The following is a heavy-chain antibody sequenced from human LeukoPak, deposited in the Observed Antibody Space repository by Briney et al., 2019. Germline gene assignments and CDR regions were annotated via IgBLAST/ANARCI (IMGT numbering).Heavy chain of an antibody. CDR3: AKGVSSLGDY. CDR2: ISASGTGGYT. V-gene: IGHV3-23*01. CDR1: GFTFSNYP. Sequence: GGSLKLSCGSSGFTFSNYPMTWVRQAPGKGLEWVSAISASGTGGYTYYADSVKGRFTISRDNSKNTLYLEMNSLRAVDTALYYCAKGVSSLGDYWGQGTLVTVSS. J-gene: IGHJ4*02.